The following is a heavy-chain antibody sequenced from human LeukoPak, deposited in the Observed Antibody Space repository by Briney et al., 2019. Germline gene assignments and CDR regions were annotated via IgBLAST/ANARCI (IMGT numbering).Heavy chain of an antibody. V-gene: IGHV3-9*01. J-gene: IGHJ4*02. CDR3: ASGSGSYLGGYFDY. CDR2: ISWNNYTI. D-gene: IGHD3-10*01. CDR1: GFTFDDYA. Sequence: GRSLRLSCSASGFTFDDYAMHWVRQAPGKGLEWVSGISWNNYTIDYADSVKGRFTISRDNAKNSLYLQMNSLRAEDTALYYCASGSGSYLGGYFDYWGQGTLVTVSS.